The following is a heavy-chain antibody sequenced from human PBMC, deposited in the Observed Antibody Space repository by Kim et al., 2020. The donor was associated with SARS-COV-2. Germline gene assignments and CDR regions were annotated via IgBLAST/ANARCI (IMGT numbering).Heavy chain of an antibody. D-gene: IGHD5-12*01. CDR1: GFTFSRYG. V-gene: IGHV3-33*08. CDR2: MWYDGSNK. J-gene: IGHJ4*02. Sequence: GGSLRLSCAASGFTFSRYGMHWVRQAPGKGLEWVAVMWYDGSNKYYADSVKGRFTISRDNSKNTLYLEMNSLRAEDTAVYYCARVRASGYSGYEGSFDYWGQGTLVTVSS. CDR3: ARVRASGYSGYEGSFDY.